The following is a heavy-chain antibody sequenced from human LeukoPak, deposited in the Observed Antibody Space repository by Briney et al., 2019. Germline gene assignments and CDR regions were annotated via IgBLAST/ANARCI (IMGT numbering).Heavy chain of an antibody. Sequence: SETLSLTCTVSGGSISSSSYYWGWIRQPPGKGLEWIGYIYHSGSTYYNPSLKSRVTISVDRSKNQFSLKLSSVTAADTAVYYCARGYCTNGVCYTFDYWGQGTLVTVSS. D-gene: IGHD2-8*01. CDR1: GGSISSSSYY. CDR2: IYHSGST. CDR3: ARGYCTNGVCYTFDY. J-gene: IGHJ4*02. V-gene: IGHV4-39*07.